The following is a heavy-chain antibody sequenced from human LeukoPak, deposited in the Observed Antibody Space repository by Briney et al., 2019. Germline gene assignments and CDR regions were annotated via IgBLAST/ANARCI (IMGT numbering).Heavy chain of an antibody. Sequence: ASVEVSCKASGGTFSSYAISWVRQAPGQGLEWMGGIIPIFGTANYAQKFQGRVTITADESTSTAYMELSSLRSEDTAVYYCASTGPGYCSGGSCQDAFDIWGQGTMVTVSS. CDR2: IIPIFGTA. V-gene: IGHV1-69*13. J-gene: IGHJ3*02. CDR3: ASTGPGYCSGGSCQDAFDI. D-gene: IGHD2-15*01. CDR1: GGTFSSYA.